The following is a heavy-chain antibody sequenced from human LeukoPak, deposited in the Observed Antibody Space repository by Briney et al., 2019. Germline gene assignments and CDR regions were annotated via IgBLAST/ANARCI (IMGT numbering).Heavy chain of an antibody. J-gene: IGHJ3*02. CDR1: GFTFDDYG. CDR3: TREYYSSAFDI. Sequence: GGSLRLSCAASGFTFDDYGMSWVRHAPGKGLEWVSGINWNGGSTGYADSVKGRFTISRDNAKNSLYLLMNSLRAEDTALYYCTREYYSSAFDIWGQGTMVTVSS. V-gene: IGHV3-20*04. CDR2: INWNGGST. D-gene: IGHD3-10*01.